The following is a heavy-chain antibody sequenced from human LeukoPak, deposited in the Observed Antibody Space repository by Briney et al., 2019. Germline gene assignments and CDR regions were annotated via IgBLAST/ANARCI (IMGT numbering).Heavy chain of an antibody. J-gene: IGHJ4*02. D-gene: IGHD6-19*01. CDR2: TYYRSKWSY. CDR3: GRTYSTGWYFFEY. CDR1: GDSVSSTSAA. V-gene: IGHV6-1*01. Sequence: SQTLSLTCAISGDSVSSTSAAWNRVRQSPSRGLEWLGKTYYRSKWSYDYAPSVESRITINPDTSKNQFSLHLNSVTPEDTAVYYCGRTYSTGWYFFEYWGQGSLVTVSS.